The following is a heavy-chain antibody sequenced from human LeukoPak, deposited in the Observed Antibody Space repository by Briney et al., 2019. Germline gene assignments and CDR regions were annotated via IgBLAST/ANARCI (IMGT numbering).Heavy chain of an antibody. D-gene: IGHD7-27*01. J-gene: IGHJ3*01. Sequence: GGSLRLSCAASGFTFSSHSMNWVRQAPGKGLEWVSYIDSGSGNIYYRDSVKSRFTISRDNAQNSLYLQMDSLRDEDTAVYYCAREDDDWGPNTLDVWGQGTVVTVSS. CDR3: AREDDDWGPNTLDV. CDR2: IDSGSGNI. V-gene: IGHV3-48*02. CDR1: GFTFSSHS.